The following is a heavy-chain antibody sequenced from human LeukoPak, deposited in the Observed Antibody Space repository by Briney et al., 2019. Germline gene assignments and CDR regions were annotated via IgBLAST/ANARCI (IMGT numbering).Heavy chain of an antibody. CDR2: IYPGDSDT. V-gene: IGHV5-51*01. Sequence: GESLKISCKGSGYSFTSYWIGWVRQMPGKGLDWMGSIYPGDSDTRYRPSFQGQATISADKSTSTAYLQWSSLKASDTAMYYCAITGSHNGDRLDYWDQGTLVTVSS. CDR3: AITGSHNGDRLDY. D-gene: IGHD1-20*01. J-gene: IGHJ4*02. CDR1: GYSFTSYW.